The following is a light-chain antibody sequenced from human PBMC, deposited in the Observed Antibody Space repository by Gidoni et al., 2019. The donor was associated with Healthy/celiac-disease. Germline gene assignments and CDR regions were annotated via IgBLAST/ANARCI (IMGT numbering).Light chain of an antibody. CDR3: EQSYSTPRT. J-gene: IGKJ1*01. CDR1: QSITIS. V-gene: IGKV1-39*01. CDR2: SAS. Sequence: DIQMTQSPSSLSESVGDRVTITCRASQSITISLNWYQQRPGKAPKLLIYSASTLQSGVPSRFSGSGSGTDFTLTISSLQPEDFVTYYCEQSYSTPRTFGQGTKVEIK.